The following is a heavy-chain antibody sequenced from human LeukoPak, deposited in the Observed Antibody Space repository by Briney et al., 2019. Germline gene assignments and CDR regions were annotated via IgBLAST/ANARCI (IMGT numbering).Heavy chain of an antibody. CDR3: ARFIAAPYYFDY. V-gene: IGHV3-7*01. J-gene: IGHJ4*02. Sequence: GGSLTLSCAASGFTFSNYWMTWVRQAPGKGLEWVANIRRDGSETHYVDSVMGRFTISRDNAKNSLYLQMNSLRAEDTAVYYCARFIAAPYYFDYWGRGTLVTVSS. CDR1: GFTFSNYW. CDR2: IRRDGSET. D-gene: IGHD6-13*01.